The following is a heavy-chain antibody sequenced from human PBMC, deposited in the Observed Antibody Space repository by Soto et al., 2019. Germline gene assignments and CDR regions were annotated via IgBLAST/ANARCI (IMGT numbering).Heavy chain of an antibody. V-gene: IGHV4-39*01. Sequence: PSETLSLTCTVSGGSISISGYYWGWIRQPPGKGLEWIGTIYYSGSTYYNPSLKSRVTTSVDASKNQFSLKLSSVTAADTAVYYCARRSQLWLRYYYGMDVWGQGTTVTVS. D-gene: IGHD5-18*01. CDR1: GGSISISGYY. CDR2: IYYSGST. J-gene: IGHJ6*02. CDR3: ARRSQLWLRYYYGMDV.